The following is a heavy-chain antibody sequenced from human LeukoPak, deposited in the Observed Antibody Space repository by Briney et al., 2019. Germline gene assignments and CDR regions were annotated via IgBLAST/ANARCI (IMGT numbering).Heavy chain of an antibody. V-gene: IGHV3-NL1*01. CDR1: GFTFSSYG. Sequence: PGRSLRLSCAASGFTFSSYGMHWVRQAPGKGLEWVSVISNGGRNTNYADSAKGRFTISRDNSKNTLYLQMNSLRVEDTAIYYCAKVTGTDGYKDAIDYWGQGILVAVSS. CDR2: ISNGGRNT. D-gene: IGHD5-24*01. J-gene: IGHJ4*02. CDR3: AKVTGTDGYKDAIDY.